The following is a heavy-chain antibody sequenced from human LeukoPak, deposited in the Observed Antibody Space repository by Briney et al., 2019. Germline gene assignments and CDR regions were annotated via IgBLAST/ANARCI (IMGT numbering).Heavy chain of an antibody. J-gene: IGHJ4*02. Sequence: SETLSLTCTVSGGSIRYYYWSWIRQSPGKGLEWIGYVYYSGTTNYNPSLKSRVTISVDTSKNQFSLQLRSVTAADTAVYYCARDPPMKGGRYSGYDLGVWGQGTLVTVSS. V-gene: IGHV4-59*01. CDR1: GGSIRYYY. CDR3: ARDPPMKGGRYSGYDLGV. CDR2: VYYSGTT. D-gene: IGHD5-12*01.